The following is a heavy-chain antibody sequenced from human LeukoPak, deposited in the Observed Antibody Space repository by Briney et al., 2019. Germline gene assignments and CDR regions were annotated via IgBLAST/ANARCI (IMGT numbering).Heavy chain of an antibody. D-gene: IGHD1-1*01. V-gene: IGHV4-59*13. J-gene: IGHJ3*02. CDR3: TRGGKKYDNAFDI. Sequence: SETLSRTCSGSGGSSSSYYWSWLGQPPGKGLLWFGYICYNGITDYTPSLKSRLTISVDTPKNQLSLKLSSVTAADTAVYFCTRGGKKYDNAFDISGQGTMVTMSS. CDR2: ICYNGIT. CDR1: GGSSSSYY.